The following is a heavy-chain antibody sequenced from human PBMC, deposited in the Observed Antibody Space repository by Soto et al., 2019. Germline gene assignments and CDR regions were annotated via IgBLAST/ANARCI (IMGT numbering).Heavy chain of an antibody. D-gene: IGHD2-2*01. CDR1: GGSFSGYY. V-gene: IGHV4-34*01. Sequence: SETLSLTCAVYGGSFSGYYWSWIRQPPGKGLEWIGEINHSGSTNYNPSLKSRVTISVDTSKNQFSLKLSSVTAADTAVYYCARGGVVPAANYYYYYGMDVWGQGTTVTVSS. CDR2: INHSGST. J-gene: IGHJ6*02. CDR3: ARGGVVPAANYYYYYGMDV.